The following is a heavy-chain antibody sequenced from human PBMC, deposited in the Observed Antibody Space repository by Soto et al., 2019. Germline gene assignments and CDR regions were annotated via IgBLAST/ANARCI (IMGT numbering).Heavy chain of an antibody. V-gene: IGHV4-31*03. CDR3: ATLLYQGGPFDY. J-gene: IGHJ4*02. CDR2: IYYSGRK. D-gene: IGHD2-2*01. CDR1: GGSISIGGYY. Sequence: SETLSLTCTVSGGSISIGGYYCSLIRQHPGKGMEWIGYIYYSGRKYYKTYLKSRVNISVDTSKNQFSMKLSSVTAADTAVYYCATLLYQGGPFDYWGQGTLVTVSS.